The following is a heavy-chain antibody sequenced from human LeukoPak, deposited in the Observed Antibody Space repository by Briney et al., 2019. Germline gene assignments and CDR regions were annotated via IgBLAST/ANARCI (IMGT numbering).Heavy chain of an antibody. J-gene: IGHJ5*02. D-gene: IGHD4-17*01. CDR2: IYYSGST. CDR1: GGSFSSYY. CDR3: ARAPTTVTQSNWFDP. Sequence: SETLSLTCAVYGGSFSSYYWSWIRQPPGKGLEWIGYIYYSGSTNYNPSLKSRVTISVDTSKNQFSLKLSSVTAADTAVYYCARAPTTVTQSNWFDPWGQGTLVTVSS. V-gene: IGHV4-59*01.